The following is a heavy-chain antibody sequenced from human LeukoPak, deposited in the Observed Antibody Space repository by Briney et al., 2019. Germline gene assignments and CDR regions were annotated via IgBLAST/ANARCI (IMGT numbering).Heavy chain of an antibody. CDR2: IYNSGST. CDR1: GCSISNYY. V-gene: IGHV4-4*07. D-gene: IGHD3-10*01. J-gene: IGHJ4*02. Sequence: SETLSLTCTGSGCSISNYYWSWIPQPAGKGLEWIVRIYNSGSTNYNPSLNSLVTISVDKSKNEYSLQRTPVTAADTGVYYCERDFYGSGTSTEYWGQGALVTVSS. CDR3: ERDFYGSGTSTEY.